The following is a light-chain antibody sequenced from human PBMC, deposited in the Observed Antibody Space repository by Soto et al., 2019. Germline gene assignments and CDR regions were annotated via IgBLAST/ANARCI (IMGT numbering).Light chain of an antibody. J-gene: IGKJ2*01. Sequence: EIVMTQSPATLSVSPGERATLSCRANQSVSSNLAWYQQKPGQAPRFLIYGASTRATGIPARFSGSGSGTEFTLTISTLQSENFAFYYCQQYNNWPPYTFGKGTKLAIK. V-gene: IGKV3-15*01. CDR1: QSVSSN. CDR3: QQYNNWPPYT. CDR2: GAS.